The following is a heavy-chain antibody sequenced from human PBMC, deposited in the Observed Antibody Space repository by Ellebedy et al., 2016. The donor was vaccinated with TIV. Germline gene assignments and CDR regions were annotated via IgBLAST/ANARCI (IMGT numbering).Heavy chain of an antibody. J-gene: IGHJ4*01. Sequence: PGGSLRLSCAASGFTFSGYAMSWVRQTPGKRLEWVSGINSRGGTTSYADSVKGRFTISRDNSKNTLYLQMNSLRAEDTAVYDCAKGRGGGSDSSAPRYYFDSWGLGTLVTVSS. D-gene: IGHD6-19*01. CDR3: AKGRGGGSDSSAPRYYFDS. V-gene: IGHV3-23*01. CDR2: INSRGGTT. CDR1: GFTFSGYA.